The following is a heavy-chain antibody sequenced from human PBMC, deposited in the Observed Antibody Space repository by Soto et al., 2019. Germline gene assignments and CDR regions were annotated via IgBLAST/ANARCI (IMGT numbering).Heavy chain of an antibody. CDR3: AKTNYGPNDP. V-gene: IGHV1-18*01. D-gene: IGHD4-17*01. Sequence: ASVKVSCQASGYTFTSYGISWVRQAPGQGLEWLGWISAYNGNTNYAQKLQGRVTMTTDTSTSTAYMELRSLRSDDTAIYYCAKTNYGPNDPWGQGTLVTVSS. CDR1: GYTFTSYG. J-gene: IGHJ5*02. CDR2: ISAYNGNT.